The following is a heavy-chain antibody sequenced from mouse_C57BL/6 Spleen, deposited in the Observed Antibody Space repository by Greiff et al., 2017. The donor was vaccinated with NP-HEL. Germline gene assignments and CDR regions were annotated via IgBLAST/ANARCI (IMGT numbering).Heavy chain of an antibody. Sequence: VQLQQSGPGMVKPSQSLSLTCTVTGYSITSGYDWHWIRHFPGNKLEWMGYISYSGSTNYNPSLKSRISITHDTSKNHFFLKLNSVTTEDTATYYCAREELGQGFAYWGQGTLVTVSA. V-gene: IGHV3-1*01. CDR3: AREELGQGFAY. J-gene: IGHJ3*01. CDR2: ISYSGST. CDR1: GYSITSGYD. D-gene: IGHD4-1*01.